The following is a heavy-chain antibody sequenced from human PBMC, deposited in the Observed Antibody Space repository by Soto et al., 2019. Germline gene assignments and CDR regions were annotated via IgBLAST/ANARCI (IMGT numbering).Heavy chain of an antibody. CDR2: IYHSGST. Sequence: SETLSLTCAVSGGSISSGGYSWSWIRQPPGKGLEWIGYIYHSGSTYYNPSLKSRVTISVDRSKNQFSLKLSSVTAADTAVYYCARLAGMAPWDGRNWFDPWGQGTLVTVSS. V-gene: IGHV4-30-2*01. D-gene: IGHD6-13*01. J-gene: IGHJ5*02. CDR1: GGSISSGGYS. CDR3: ARLAGMAPWDGRNWFDP.